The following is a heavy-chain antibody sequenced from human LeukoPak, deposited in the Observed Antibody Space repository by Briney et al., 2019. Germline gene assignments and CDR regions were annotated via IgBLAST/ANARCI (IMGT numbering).Heavy chain of an antibody. D-gene: IGHD6-19*01. J-gene: IGHJ4*02. Sequence: GGSLTLSCTASGFTFSSYEMNWVRQAPGKGLEWVSYISSSGSTIYYADSVKGRFTISRDNAKNSLYLQMNSLRAEDTAVYYCARESIAVAGTWGIFDYWGQGTLATVSS. CDR3: ARESIAVAGTWGIFDY. CDR2: ISSSGSTI. CDR1: GFTFSSYE. V-gene: IGHV3-48*03.